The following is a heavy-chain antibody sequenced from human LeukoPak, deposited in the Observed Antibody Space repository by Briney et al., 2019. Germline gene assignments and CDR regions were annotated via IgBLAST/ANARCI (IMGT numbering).Heavy chain of an antibody. CDR3: ARVYGSTVVTTNWFDP. J-gene: IGHJ5*02. V-gene: IGHV4-31*03. D-gene: IGHD4-23*01. Sequence: SETLSLTCTVSGGSISSGGYYWSWIRQHPGKGLEWIGYIYYSGSTYYNPSLKSRVTISVDTSKNQFSLKLSSVTAADTAVYYCARVYGSTVVTTNWFDPWGQGTLVTDSS. CDR1: GGSISSGGYY. CDR2: IYYSGST.